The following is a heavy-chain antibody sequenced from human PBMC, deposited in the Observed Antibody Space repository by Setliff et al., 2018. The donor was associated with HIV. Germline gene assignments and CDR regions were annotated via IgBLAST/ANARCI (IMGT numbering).Heavy chain of an antibody. J-gene: IGHJ6*03. CDR2: ICHSGSA. CDR3: ARHRDPPGTSWIYYYYYMDL. CDR1: GGALSGYS. Sequence: SETLSLTCAVYGGALSGYSWSWIRQPPGKGLEWIGEICHSGSANYNPSLRSRVTISVDTSKNHVSLRLSSVTAADTGVYYCARHRDPPGTSWIYYYYYMDLWGEGTTVTVSS. D-gene: IGHD6-13*01. V-gene: IGHV4-34*01.